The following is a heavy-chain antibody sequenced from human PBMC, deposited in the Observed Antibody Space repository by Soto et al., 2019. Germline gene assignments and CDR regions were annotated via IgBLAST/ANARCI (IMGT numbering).Heavy chain of an antibody. CDR3: ARGSYGAGSDY. D-gene: IGHD3-10*01. CDR2: VFRSGST. V-gene: IGHV4-30-2*01. CDR1: GGSISSGDYS. Sequence: QLQLQESGSGLVKPSQTLSLTCTVSGGSISSGDYSWSWIRQPPGKGLEWIGYVFRSGSTYYSPSLKSRVTISVDGSKNQFSLKLTSVTAADTGVYYCARGSYGAGSDYWGQGTLFTVSS. J-gene: IGHJ4*02.